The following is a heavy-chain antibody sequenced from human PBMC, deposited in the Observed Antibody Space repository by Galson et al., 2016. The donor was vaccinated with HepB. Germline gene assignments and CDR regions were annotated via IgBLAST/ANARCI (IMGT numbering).Heavy chain of an antibody. CDR3: ARHRRITLGRGDRHYGLDV. D-gene: IGHD3-10*01. V-gene: IGHV4-4*01. CDR1: GDSISSGNW. J-gene: IGHJ6*02. CDR2: IYQSGSI. Sequence: ETLSLTCTVSGDSISSGNWWTWVRQPPGKGLEWIGEIYQSGSINYIPSLKSRVTISVDKSKNQFSLNLHSVTAADTAVYFCARHRRITLGRGDRHYGLDVWGQGTTVTVSS.